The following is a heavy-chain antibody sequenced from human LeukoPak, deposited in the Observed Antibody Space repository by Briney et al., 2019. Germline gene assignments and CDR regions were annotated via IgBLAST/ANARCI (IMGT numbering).Heavy chain of an antibody. Sequence: GGSLRLSCAASGFTFSSYCMSWVRQAPGKGLEWVSDINGDGSEKYYVDSVKGRFTISRDNAKNSLYLQMNSLRAEDTAVYYCARELGYYGSGIVWGQGTLVTVSS. J-gene: IGHJ4*02. CDR3: ARELGYYGSGIV. CDR1: GFTFSSYC. V-gene: IGHV3-7*03. CDR2: INGDGSEK. D-gene: IGHD3-10*01.